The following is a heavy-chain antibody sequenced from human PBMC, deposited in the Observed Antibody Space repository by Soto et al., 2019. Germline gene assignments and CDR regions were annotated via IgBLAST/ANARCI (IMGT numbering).Heavy chain of an antibody. CDR2: IKSKTDGGTT. J-gene: IGHJ6*03. V-gene: IGHV3-15*01. D-gene: IGHD3-3*01. CDR3: TTVVSGFWSGSYYYMDV. Sequence: PGGSLRLSCAASGFTFSNAWMSWVRQAPGKGLEWVGRIKSKTDGGTTDYAAPVKGRFTISRDDSKNTLYLQMNSLKTEDTAVYYCTTVVSGFWSGSYYYMDVWGKGTTVTVSS. CDR1: GFTFSNAW.